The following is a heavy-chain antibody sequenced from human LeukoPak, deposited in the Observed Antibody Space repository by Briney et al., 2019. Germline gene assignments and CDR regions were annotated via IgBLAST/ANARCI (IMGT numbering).Heavy chain of an antibody. Sequence: RSGGSLRLSCAASGFTFDDYGMSWVRQVPGKGLEWVSGISWNGGSTDYADSVKDRFTVSRDNAKSSLLLQMNSLRAEDTAVYYCARDSIPGYDSSGYMVAFDIWGQGTMVTVSS. CDR2: ISWNGGST. D-gene: IGHD3-22*01. CDR3: ARDSIPGYDSSGYMVAFDI. V-gene: IGHV3-20*04. CDR1: GFTFDDYG. J-gene: IGHJ3*02.